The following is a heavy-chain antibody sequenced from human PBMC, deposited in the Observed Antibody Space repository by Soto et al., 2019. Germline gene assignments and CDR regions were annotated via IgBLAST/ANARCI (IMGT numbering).Heavy chain of an antibody. D-gene: IGHD2-2*01. CDR1: GGSISSYY. Sequence: NPSETLSLTCTASGGSISSYYWSWIRQPPGKGLEWIGYIYYSGSTNYNPSLKSRVTISVDTSKNQFSLKLSSVSAADTAVYYCARHVPYCSDTSHCAYGMDVWGQGTTVTVSS. J-gene: IGHJ6*02. CDR3: ARHVPYCSDTSHCAYGMDV. V-gene: IGHV4-59*12. CDR2: IYYSGST.